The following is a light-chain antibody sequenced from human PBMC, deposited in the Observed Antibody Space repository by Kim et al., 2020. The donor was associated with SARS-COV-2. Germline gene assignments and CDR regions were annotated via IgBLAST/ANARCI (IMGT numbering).Light chain of an antibody. CDR1: SLRSYY. Sequence: SSELTQDPAVSVALGQTVRITCQGDSLRSYYATWYQQKPGQAPIVVIYGNNNRPSGIPDRFSGSSSGNTASLTITGTQAGVEADYYFNSRDSNDKVVFGG. CDR2: GNN. J-gene: IGLJ2*01. V-gene: IGLV3-19*01. CDR3: NSRDSNDKVV.